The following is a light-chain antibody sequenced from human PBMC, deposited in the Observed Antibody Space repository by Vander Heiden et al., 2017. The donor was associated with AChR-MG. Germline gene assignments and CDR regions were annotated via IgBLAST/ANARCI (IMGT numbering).Light chain of an antibody. CDR1: QTVSSRF. V-gene: IGKV3-20*01. CDR2: GAV. J-gene: IGKJ1*01. CDR3: QQDGATPET. Sequence: EIVLTQSPGTLSLAPGERGTLSCRASQTVSSRFLAWYQQRPGQAPRLLIHGAVTRATGVPDRFNGSGSGTDFTLTIDGLEPEESAVYYCQQDGATPETFGQGTKVEFK.